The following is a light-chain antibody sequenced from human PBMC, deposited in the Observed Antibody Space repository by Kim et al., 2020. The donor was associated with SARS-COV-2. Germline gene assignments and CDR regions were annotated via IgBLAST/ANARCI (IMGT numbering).Light chain of an antibody. CDR1: NIGTKS. V-gene: IGLV3-21*01. Sequence: SYELTQPPSVSVAPGETARITCEGNNIGTKSVHWYQQKAGQAPVLIMSDDSDRPSGIPERFSGSNSGKKATLTITRVEAGDEADYHCQVWETASDPLFGG. CDR3: QVWETASDPL. CDR2: DDS. J-gene: IGLJ3*02.